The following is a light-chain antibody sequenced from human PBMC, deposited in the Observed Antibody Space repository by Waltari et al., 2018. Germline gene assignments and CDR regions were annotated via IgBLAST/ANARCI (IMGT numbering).Light chain of an antibody. V-gene: IGLV1-51*01. Sequence: QSVLTQPPSVSAAPGQKVTISCSGSDSNIGSNYLSWYQQVPGTAPKLLIYQNNKRLSVTPDRFSGSKSGTSATLDITTLQTGDEADYYCAAWDNSLNTGVFGGRTKLTVL. CDR1: DSNIGSNY. J-gene: IGLJ3*02. CDR3: AAWDNSLNTGV. CDR2: QNN.